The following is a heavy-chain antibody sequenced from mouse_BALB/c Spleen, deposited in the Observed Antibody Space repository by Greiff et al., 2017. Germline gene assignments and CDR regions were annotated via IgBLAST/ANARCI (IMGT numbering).Heavy chain of an antibody. CDR3: ARDRDYDYDVFAD. J-gene: IGHJ3*01. CDR1: GYSITSGYY. CDR2: ISYDGSN. Sequence: ESGPGLVKPSQSLSLTCSVTGYSITSGYYWNWIRQFPGNKLEWMGYISYDGSNNYNPSLKNRISITRDTSKNQFFLKLNSVTTEDTATYYCARDRDYDYDVFADWGQGTLVTVSA. D-gene: IGHD2-4*01. V-gene: IGHV3-6*02.